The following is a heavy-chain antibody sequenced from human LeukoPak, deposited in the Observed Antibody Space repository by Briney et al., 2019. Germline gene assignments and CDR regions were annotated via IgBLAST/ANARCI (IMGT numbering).Heavy chain of an antibody. Sequence: GGSLRLSCAASRFTFSTYAMHWVRQAPGKGLEWVAVIWYDGSNKYYADSVKGRFTISRDNSQSTLYLQMNSLRAEGTAVYYCAKEIEARGTFDFWGQGTLVTVSS. CDR3: AKEIEARGTFDF. J-gene: IGHJ4*02. CDR1: RFTFSTYA. CDR2: IWYDGSNK. V-gene: IGHV3-33*06. D-gene: IGHD3-10*01.